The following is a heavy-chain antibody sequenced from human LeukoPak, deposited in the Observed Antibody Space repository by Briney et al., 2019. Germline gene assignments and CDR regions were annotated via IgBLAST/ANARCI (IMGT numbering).Heavy chain of an antibody. J-gene: IGHJ4*02. CDR1: GGSISGSY. Sequence: SETLSLTCTVSGGSISGSYWSWIRQPPGKGLEWIGYIYYSGSTNYNPSLKSRVTVSADTSKNQISLKLTSVTAADTAVYYCASHPGVAAADYWGQGTLVTVSS. D-gene: IGHD2-15*01. CDR3: ASHPGVAAADY. CDR2: IYYSGST. V-gene: IGHV4-59*08.